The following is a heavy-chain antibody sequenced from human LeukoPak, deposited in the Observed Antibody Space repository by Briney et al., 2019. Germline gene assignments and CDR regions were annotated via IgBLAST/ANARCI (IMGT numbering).Heavy chain of an antibody. J-gene: IGHJ4*02. Sequence: PSETLSLTCTVSGGSLSSYYWSWIRQPPGKGLEWIGYIYYSGSTNYNPSLKSRVTISVDTSKNQFSLKLSSVTAADTAVYYCARSPYSSGWFFVYWGQGTLVTVSS. CDR3: ARSPYSSGWFFVY. V-gene: IGHV4-59*01. CDR2: IYYSGST. D-gene: IGHD6-19*01. CDR1: GGSLSSYY.